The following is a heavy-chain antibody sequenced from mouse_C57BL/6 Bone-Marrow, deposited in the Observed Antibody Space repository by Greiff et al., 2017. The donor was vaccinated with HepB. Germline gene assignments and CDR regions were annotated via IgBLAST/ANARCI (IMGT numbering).Heavy chain of an antibody. CDR3: ARRTVVALYYFDY. D-gene: IGHD1-1*01. J-gene: IGHJ2*01. CDR2: ISYDGSN. V-gene: IGHV3-6*01. Sequence: EVQLQESGPGLVKPSQSLSLTCSVTGYSITSGYYWNWIRQFPGNKLEWMGYISYDGSNNYNPSLKNRISITRDTSKNQFFLKLNSVTTEDTATYYCARRTVVALYYFDYWGQGTTLTVSS. CDR1: GYSITSGYY.